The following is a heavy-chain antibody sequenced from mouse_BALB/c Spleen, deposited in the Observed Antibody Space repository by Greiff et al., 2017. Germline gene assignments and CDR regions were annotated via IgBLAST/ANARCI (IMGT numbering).Heavy chain of an antibody. J-gene: IGHJ1*01. D-gene: IGHD2-4*01. CDR2: IDPANGNT. CDR3: AICYDYDGAWYFDV. Sequence: EVQLQQSGAELVKPGASVKLSCTASGFNIKDTYMHWVKQRPEQGLEWIGRIDPANGNTKYDPKFQGKATITADTSSNTAYLQLSSLTSEDTAVYYCAICYDYDGAWYFDVWGAGTTGTVSS. CDR1: GFNIKDTY. V-gene: IGHV14-3*02.